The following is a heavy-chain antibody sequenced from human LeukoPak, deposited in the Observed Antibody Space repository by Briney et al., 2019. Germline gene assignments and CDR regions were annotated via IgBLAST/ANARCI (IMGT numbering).Heavy chain of an antibody. CDR1: GGSISSGGYY. Sequence: SQTLSLTCTVSGGSISSGGYYWRWIRQHPGTGLEWIGYIYYSGSTYYNPSLKSRVTISVDTSKNQFSLKLSSVTAADTAVYYCARGATGVFDYGGQGTLVTVS. J-gene: IGHJ4*02. V-gene: IGHV4-31*03. CDR3: ARGATGVFDY. CDR2: IYYSGST. D-gene: IGHD1-14*01.